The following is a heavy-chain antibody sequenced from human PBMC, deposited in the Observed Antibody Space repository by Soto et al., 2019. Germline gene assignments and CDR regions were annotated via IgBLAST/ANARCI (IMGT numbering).Heavy chain of an antibody. Sequence: SETLSLTCTVSGGSISSGDYYWSWIRQPPGKGLEWIGYIYYSGSTYYNPSLKSRVTISVDTSKNQFSLKLSSVTAADTAVYYCHRGNYGSGSDYKGHYYYGMDVWGQENTVTVS. CDR3: HRGNYGSGSDYKGHYYYGMDV. V-gene: IGHV4-30-4*02. CDR2: IYYSGST. J-gene: IGHJ6*02. CDR1: GGSISSGDYY. D-gene: IGHD3-10*01.